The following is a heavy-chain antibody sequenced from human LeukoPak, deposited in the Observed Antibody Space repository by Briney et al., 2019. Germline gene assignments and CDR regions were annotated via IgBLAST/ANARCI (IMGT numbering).Heavy chain of an antibody. J-gene: IGHJ3*02. CDR1: GYTFTSYD. V-gene: IGHV1-69*05. CDR2: IIPIFGTA. Sequence: ASVKVSCKASGYTFTSYDINWVRQAPGQGLEWMGGIIPIFGTANYAQKFQGRVTITTDESTSTAYMELSSLRSEDTAVYYCAREGETTVVTLTTHPDAFDIWGQGTMVTVSS. D-gene: IGHD4-23*01. CDR3: AREGETTVVTLTTHPDAFDI.